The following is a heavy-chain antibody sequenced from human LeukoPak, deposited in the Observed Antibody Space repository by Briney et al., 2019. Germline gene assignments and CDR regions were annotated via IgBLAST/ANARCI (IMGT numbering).Heavy chain of an antibody. J-gene: IGHJ4*01. Sequence: GGSLRLSCAASGFTFRNFNIHWVRQAPGKGLEWVAMIEDNGRDKYYAASVKGRCTISRDNSKNSLYLQMNSLRAEDTAMYYCARLSAMLRGPEPIYYFDYWGQGTLVTVSS. CDR2: IEDNGRDK. V-gene: IGHV3-30*12. CDR3: ARLSAMLRGPEPIYYFDY. CDR1: GFTFRNFN. D-gene: IGHD3-10*01.